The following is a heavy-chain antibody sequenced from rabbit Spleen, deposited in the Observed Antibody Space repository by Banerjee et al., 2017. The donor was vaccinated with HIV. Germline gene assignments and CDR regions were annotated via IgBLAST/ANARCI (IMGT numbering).Heavy chain of an antibody. D-gene: IGHD7-1*01. Sequence: QEQLEESGGGLVKPEGSLTLTCKASGVSFSDKDVMCWVRQAPGKGLEWIACINAATGKPVYATWAKGRFTISKTSSTTVTLQMTSLTVADTATYFCARDTGTSFSSYGMDLWGPGTLVTVS. V-gene: IGHV1S45*01. J-gene: IGHJ6*01. CDR3: ARDTGTSFSSYGMDL. CDR1: GVSFSDKDV. CDR2: INAATGKP.